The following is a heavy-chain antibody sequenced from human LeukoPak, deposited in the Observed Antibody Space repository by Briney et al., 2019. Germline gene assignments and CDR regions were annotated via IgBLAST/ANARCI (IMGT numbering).Heavy chain of an antibody. CDR3: ARDGSGEGGYRNDY. Sequence: ASVKVSCKASGYTFTGYYMHWVRQAPGQGLEWMGWINPNSGGTNYAQKFQGRVTMTRDTSISTAYMELRSLRSDDTAVYYCARDGSGEGGYRNDYWGQGTLVTVSS. J-gene: IGHJ4*02. V-gene: IGHV1-2*02. CDR2: INPNSGGT. D-gene: IGHD5-18*01. CDR1: GYTFTGYY.